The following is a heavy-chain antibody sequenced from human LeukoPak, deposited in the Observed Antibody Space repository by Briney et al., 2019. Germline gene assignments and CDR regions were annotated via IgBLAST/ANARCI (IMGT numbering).Heavy chain of an antibody. D-gene: IGHD1-26*01. CDR1: GFTFSSYA. CDR3: TRSYEAHFDY. Sequence: GGSLRLSCAASGFTFSSYAMSWVRQAPGKGLEWVGRIKSKTDGGTTDYAAPVKGRFTISRDDSKNTLYLQMNSLKTEDTAVYYCTRSYEAHFDYWGQGTLVTVSS. V-gene: IGHV3-15*01. CDR2: IKSKTDGGTT. J-gene: IGHJ4*02.